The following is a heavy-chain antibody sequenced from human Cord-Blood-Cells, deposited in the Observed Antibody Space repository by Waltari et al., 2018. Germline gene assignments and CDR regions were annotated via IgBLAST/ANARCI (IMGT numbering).Heavy chain of an antibody. CDR1: GFTFSSYA. CDR3: AREMRGAFDI. Sequence: QVQLVESGGGVVQPGRSLRLSCAASGFTFSSYAMHWVRQAPGKGLDGVAVISYDGSNKYYADSVEGRFTISRDNSKNTLYLQMNSLRAEDTAVYYCAREMRGAFDIWGQGTMVTVSS. J-gene: IGHJ3*02. CDR2: ISYDGSNK. V-gene: IGHV3-30*04.